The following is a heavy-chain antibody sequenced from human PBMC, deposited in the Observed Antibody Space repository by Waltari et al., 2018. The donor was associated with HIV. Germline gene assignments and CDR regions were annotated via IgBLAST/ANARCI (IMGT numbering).Heavy chain of an antibody. J-gene: IGHJ4*01. CDR3: AGQKFWSSRNYHFDY. Sequence: VHLAQPGAEVKKPGASVKVSCRVYGCRRTHLPIHWGRQAPGKGIEWGGRSSREINGPTLYASMLRRRVISTEETTTDTAYMELSGLMSEETAIYYGAGQKFWSSRNYHFDYWGQGTLVTVS. CDR2: SSREINGPT. V-gene: IGHV1-24*01. CDR1: GCRRTHLP. D-gene: IGHD1-7*01.